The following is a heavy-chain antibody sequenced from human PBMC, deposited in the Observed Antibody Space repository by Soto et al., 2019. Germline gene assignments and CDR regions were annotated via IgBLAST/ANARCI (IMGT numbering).Heavy chain of an antibody. D-gene: IGHD3-10*01. Sequence: VGSLRLSCAASGFTFSSYSMNWVRQAPGKGLEWVSSISSSSSYIYYADSVKGRFTISRDNAKNSLYLQMNSLRAEDTAVYYCARDVNYYYGSGHYGMDVWGQGTTVTVSS. J-gene: IGHJ6*02. V-gene: IGHV3-21*01. CDR2: ISSSSSYI. CDR3: ARDVNYYYGSGHYGMDV. CDR1: GFTFSSYS.